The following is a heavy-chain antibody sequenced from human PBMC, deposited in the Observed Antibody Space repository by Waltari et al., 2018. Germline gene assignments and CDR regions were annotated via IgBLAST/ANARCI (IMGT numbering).Heavy chain of an antibody. CDR3: AKEVGLMGYCSITTCYYVDN. D-gene: IGHD2-2*01. J-gene: IGHJ4*02. CDR1: EFTFSSFA. CDR2: ISYDGRET. Sequence: QVQLVESGGGVVQPGRSLRLSCAASEFTFSSFAMPWLRQAPGKELEWWEVISYDGRETDYAESVKGRFTISRDNSKNTLALQMDSLRAEDTAVYYCAKEVGLMGYCSITTCYYVDNWGQGTLVTVSP. V-gene: IGHV3-30*18.